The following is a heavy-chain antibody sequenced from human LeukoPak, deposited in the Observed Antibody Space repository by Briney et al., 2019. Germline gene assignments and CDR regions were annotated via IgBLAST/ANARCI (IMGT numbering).Heavy chain of an antibody. J-gene: IGHJ4*02. V-gene: IGHV3-23*01. Sequence: GGSLRLSCAASGFTFSSYAMSWVRQAPGKGLEWVSAISGSGGSTYYADSVKGRFTISRDNSKNTLYLQMNSLRAEDTAVYYCAKDLSERDGYNNGGDYWGQGTLVTVSS. CDR1: GFTFSSYA. CDR2: ISGSGGST. CDR3: AKDLSERDGYNNGGDY. D-gene: IGHD5-24*01.